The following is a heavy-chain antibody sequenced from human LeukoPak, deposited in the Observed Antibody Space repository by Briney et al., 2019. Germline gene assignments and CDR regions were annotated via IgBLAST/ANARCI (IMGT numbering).Heavy chain of an antibody. D-gene: IGHD1-1*01. CDR2: IYSGGST. CDR1: GFTVSSTF. CDR3: ARGIGLERRYFQFDY. J-gene: IGHJ4*02. V-gene: IGHV3-53*01. Sequence: PPGGSLRLSCAASGFTVSSTFMSWVRQAPGKGLEWVSVIYSGGSTHYADSVKGRFTISRDNAKNSVYLQMNSLRAEDTAVYYCARGIGLERRYFQFDYWGQGILVTVSP.